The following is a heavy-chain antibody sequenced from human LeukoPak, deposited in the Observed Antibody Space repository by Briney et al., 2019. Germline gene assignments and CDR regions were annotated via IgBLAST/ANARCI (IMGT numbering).Heavy chain of an antibody. CDR2: MNPNSGNT. V-gene: IGHV1-8*03. D-gene: IGHD6-6*01. CDR3: ARAYSSSYYFDY. Sequence: ASVKVSCKASGYTFTSYDINWVRQATGQGLEWMGWMNPNSGNTGYAQKFQGRVTITRNTSISTAYMELSSLRSEDTAVYYCARAYSSSYYFDYWGQGTLVTVSS. J-gene: IGHJ4*02. CDR1: GYTFTSYD.